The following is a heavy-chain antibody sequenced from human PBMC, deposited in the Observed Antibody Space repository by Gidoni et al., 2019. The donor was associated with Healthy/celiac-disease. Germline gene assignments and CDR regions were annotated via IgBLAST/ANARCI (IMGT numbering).Heavy chain of an antibody. J-gene: IGHJ4*02. Sequence: EVQLLESGGGLVQPGGSLRLCWSASGFTFSSYAMSWVRQAPGTGLEGVSAISGSGGSTYYADSVKGRFTISRDNSKNTLYLQMNSLRAEDTAVYYCAKEAYGAYYFDYWGQGTLVTVSS. D-gene: IGHD4-17*01. CDR1: GFTFSSYA. CDR2: ISGSGGST. CDR3: AKEAYGAYYFDY. V-gene: IGHV3-23*01.